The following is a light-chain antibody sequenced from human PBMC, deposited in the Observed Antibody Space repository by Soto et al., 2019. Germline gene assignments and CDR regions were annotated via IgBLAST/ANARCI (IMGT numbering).Light chain of an antibody. CDR2: DNN. J-gene: IGLJ1*01. CDR1: SSNIGNNF. V-gene: IGLV1-51*01. Sequence: QSVLTQPPSVSAAPGQTVTISCSGSSSNIGNNFVTWYQQLPGTAPKLLIYDNNKRPSGIPDRFSGSQSGTSATLGITGLQTGDEAVSYCGSWDSSLTYVFATGTKLTVL. CDR3: GSWDSSLTYV.